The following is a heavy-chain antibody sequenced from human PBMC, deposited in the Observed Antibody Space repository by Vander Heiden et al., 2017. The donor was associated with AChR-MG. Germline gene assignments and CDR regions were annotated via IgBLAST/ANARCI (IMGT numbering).Heavy chain of an antibody. CDR3: ARGYCSGGSCV. CDR2: IKQDGSEK. Sequence: EVQLVESGGGLVQPGGSLRLSCADSGFTFSSYWMSWVRQAPGKGLEWVANIKQDGSEKYYVDSVKGRFTISRDNAKNSLYLQMNSLRAEDTAVYYCARGYCSGGSCVWGQGTLVTVSS. J-gene: IGHJ4*02. CDR1: GFTFSSYW. V-gene: IGHV3-7*01. D-gene: IGHD2-15*01.